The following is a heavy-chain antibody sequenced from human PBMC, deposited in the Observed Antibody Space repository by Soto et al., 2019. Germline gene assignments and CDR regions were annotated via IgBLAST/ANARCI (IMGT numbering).Heavy chain of an antibody. J-gene: IGHJ4*02. D-gene: IGHD1-26*01. CDR2: IWYDGSNK. Sequence: GGSLRLSCAASGFTFSSYGMHWVRQAPGKGLEWVAVIWYDGSNKYYADSVKGRFTISRDNSKNTLYLQMNSLRAEDTAVYYCERATSFTEPDYWGQGTLVTVSS. V-gene: IGHV3-33*01. CDR3: ERATSFTEPDY. CDR1: GFTFSSYG.